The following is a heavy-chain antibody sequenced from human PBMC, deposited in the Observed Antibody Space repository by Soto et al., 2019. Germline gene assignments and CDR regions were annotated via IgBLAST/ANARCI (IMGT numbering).Heavy chain of an antibody. D-gene: IGHD6-6*01. V-gene: IGHV3-53*04. CDR1: GFTVSSNY. CDR3: ARVNPGGIAEYSSSSAFDY. Sequence: EVQLVESGGGLVQPGGSLRLSCAASGFTVSSNYMSWVRRAPGKGLEWVSVIYSGGSTYYADSVKGRFTISRHNSKNTLYLQMNSLRAEDTAVYYCARVNPGGIAEYSSSSAFDYWGQGTLVTVSS. J-gene: IGHJ4*02. CDR2: IYSGGST.